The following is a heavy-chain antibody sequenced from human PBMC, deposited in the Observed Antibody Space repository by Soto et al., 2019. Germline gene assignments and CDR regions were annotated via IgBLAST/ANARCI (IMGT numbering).Heavy chain of an antibody. V-gene: IGHV4-31*03. CDR3: ARDPLFTTVTNDAFDI. CDR2: IYYSGST. D-gene: IGHD4-17*01. J-gene: IGHJ3*02. CDR1: GGSISSGGYY. Sequence: QVQLQESGPGLVKPSQTLSLTCTVSGGSISSGGYYWSWIRQHPGKGLEWIGYIYYSGSTYYNPSLKRRVTIAVDTSKNQFSLKLSSVTAADTAVYYCARDPLFTTVTNDAFDIWGQGTMVTVSS.